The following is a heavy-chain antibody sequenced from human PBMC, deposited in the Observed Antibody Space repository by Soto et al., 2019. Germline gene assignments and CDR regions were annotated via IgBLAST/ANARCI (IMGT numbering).Heavy chain of an antibody. J-gene: IGHJ4*02. CDR1: CGSVSNKTYY. CDR2: VYYSGTT. Sequence: SETLSLTCSVSCGSVSNKTYYWSWIRQPPGKRLEGIGYVYYSGTTNYNPSLKSRVTISVDLSKNQFSLRLSSVTTADTALYYCARTTAVPNTLRSRYFFDYWGQGTLVTVSS. CDR3: ARTTAVPNTLRSRYFFDY. V-gene: IGHV4-61*01. D-gene: IGHD4-17*01.